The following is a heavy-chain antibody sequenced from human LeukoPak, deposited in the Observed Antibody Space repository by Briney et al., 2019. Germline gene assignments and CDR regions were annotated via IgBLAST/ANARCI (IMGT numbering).Heavy chain of an antibody. CDR1: GGTFSSYA. CDR3: ARCSSLGVAAAGPLDY. CDR2: IIPIFGTA. J-gene: IGHJ4*02. D-gene: IGHD6-13*01. V-gene: IGHV1-69*06. Sequence: ASVKVSCKASGGTFSSYAISWVRQAPGQGLEWMGGIIPIFGTANYAQKFQGRVTITADKSTSTANMELSSLRSEDTAVYYCARCSSLGVAAAGPLDYWGQGTLVTVSS.